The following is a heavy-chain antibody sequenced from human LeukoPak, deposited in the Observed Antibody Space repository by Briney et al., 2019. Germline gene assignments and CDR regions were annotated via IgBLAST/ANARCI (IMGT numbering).Heavy chain of an antibody. CDR2: IDTKGTRT. CDR1: GFILSNSA. J-gene: IGHJ4*02. V-gene: IGHV3-23*01. Sequence: GRSLRLSCAASGFILSNSAMTWVRQAPGKGLEWVSGIDTKGTRTYYADSVKGRFTISRDNSKNTLFLQMNSLRAEDTAVYYCVKEVVATIPPFWGQGTLVTVSS. D-gene: IGHD5-12*01. CDR3: VKEVVATIPPF.